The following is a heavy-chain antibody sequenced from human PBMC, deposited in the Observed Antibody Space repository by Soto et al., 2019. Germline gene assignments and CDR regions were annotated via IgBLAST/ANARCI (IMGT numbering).Heavy chain of an antibody. CDR1: GGSISSSSYY. J-gene: IGHJ4*02. D-gene: IGHD2-15*01. CDR3: ARPYCSGGSCSHYYFDY. CDR2: IYYSGST. Sequence: QLQLQESGPGLVKPSETLSLTCTVSGGSISSSSYYWGWIRQPPGKGLEWIGSIYYSGSTYYNPSLKSRVTISVETSKNQFSLKLSSVTAADTAVYYCARPYCSGGSCSHYYFDYWGQGTLVTVSS. V-gene: IGHV4-39*01.